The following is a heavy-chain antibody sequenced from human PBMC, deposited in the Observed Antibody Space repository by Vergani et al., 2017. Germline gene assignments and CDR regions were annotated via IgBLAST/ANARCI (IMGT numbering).Heavy chain of an antibody. D-gene: IGHD5-12*01. CDR2: IKNTGDST. J-gene: IGHJ6*02. CDR3: AKANPRNSGYDYLYYYHAMDV. V-gene: IGHV3-23*01. CDR1: GFTFSSHA. Sequence: EVQLLQSEGAVVQPGGSLRLSCVASGFTFSSHAMSWVRQGHGQGLEWVSSIKNTGDSTHYADSVKGRFTISRDNSKNTPYLQMNSLRVEYTAVYYCAKANPRNSGYDYLYYYHAMDVWGQGTTVTVSS.